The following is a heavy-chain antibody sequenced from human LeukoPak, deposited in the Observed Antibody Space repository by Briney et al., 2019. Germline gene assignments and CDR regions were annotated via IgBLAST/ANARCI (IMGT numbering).Heavy chain of an antibody. J-gene: IGHJ3*02. CDR2: INPNSGGT. V-gene: IGHV1-2*06. CDR1: GYTFTGYY. CDR3: ARAGGYDSSFDI. D-gene: IGHD5-12*01. Sequence: ASVKVSCKASGYTFTGYYMHWVRQAPGQGLEWIGRINPNSGGTNYAQKFQGRVTMTRDTSISTAYMEMSRLRSDDTAVYYCARAGGYDSSFDIWGQGTMVTVSS.